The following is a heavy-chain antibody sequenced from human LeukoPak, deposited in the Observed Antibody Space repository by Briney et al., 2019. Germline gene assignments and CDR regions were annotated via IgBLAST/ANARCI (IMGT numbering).Heavy chain of an antibody. V-gene: IGHV1-69*04. Sequence: GASVKVSCKASGYTFTGYYMHWVRQAPGQGLEWMGRIIPILGIANYAQKFQGRVTITADKSTSTAYMELSSLRSEDTAVYYCARDDYVWGSYRSNWFDPWGQGTLVTVSS. CDR1: GYTFTGYY. J-gene: IGHJ5*02. CDR3: ARDDYVWGSYRSNWFDP. CDR2: IIPILGIA. D-gene: IGHD3-16*02.